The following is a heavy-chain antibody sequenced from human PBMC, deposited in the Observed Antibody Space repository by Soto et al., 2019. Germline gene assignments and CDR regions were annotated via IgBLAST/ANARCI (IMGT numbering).Heavy chain of an antibody. Sequence: SETLSLTCTVSGGSISSSSYYWGWIRLPPGKGLECIGSIYYSGSTYYNPSLKSRVTISVDTSKNQFSLKLSSLTAADTAVYYCARQQGTTGPDGFDYWGQGTLVTVSS. D-gene: IGHD1-1*01. CDR1: GGSISSSSYY. V-gene: IGHV4-39*01. J-gene: IGHJ4*02. CDR2: IYYSGST. CDR3: ARQQGTTGPDGFDY.